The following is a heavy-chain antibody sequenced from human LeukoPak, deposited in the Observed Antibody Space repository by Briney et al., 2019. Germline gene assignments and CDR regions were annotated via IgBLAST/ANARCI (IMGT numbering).Heavy chain of an antibody. J-gene: IGHJ4*02. D-gene: IGHD3-22*01. CDR1: GFTFDDYG. V-gene: IGHV3-20*04. CDR3: ARAETYHYGTTGFQEIGPFDY. CDR2: INWNGGST. Sequence: PGGSLRLSCAAPGFTFDDYGMSWVRQAPGKGLEWVSGINWNGGSTGYADSVKGRFTVSRDNAQNTLYLQMNSLRAEDTALYYCARAETYHYGTTGFQEIGPFDYWGQGTLVTVSS.